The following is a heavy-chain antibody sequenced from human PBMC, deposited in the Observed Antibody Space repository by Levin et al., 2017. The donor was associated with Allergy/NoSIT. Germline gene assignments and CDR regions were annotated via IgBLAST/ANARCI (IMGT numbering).Heavy chain of an antibody. CDR1: GFTFDDYA. Sequence: PGGSLRLSCAASGFTFDDYAMHWVRQAPGKGLEWVSGISWNSGSIGYADSVKGRFTISRDNAKNSLYLQMNSLRAEDTALYYCAKSSSSGSYGMDVWGQGTTVTVSS. V-gene: IGHV3-9*01. CDR2: ISWNSGSI. D-gene: IGHD6-6*01. J-gene: IGHJ6*02. CDR3: AKSSSSGSYGMDV.